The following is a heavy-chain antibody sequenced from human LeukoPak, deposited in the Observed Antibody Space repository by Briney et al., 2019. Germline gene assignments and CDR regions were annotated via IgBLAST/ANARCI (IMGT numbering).Heavy chain of an antibody. Sequence: SETLSLTCTVSGGSISGYYWSWLRQPPGKGLEWIGYIHYSGSTNYNPSLKSRVTISLDTSKKQFFLRLSSVTAADTAVYYCAMYYSFFDYCGQGTLVTVSS. J-gene: IGHJ4*02. V-gene: IGHV4-59*08. CDR1: GGSISGYY. CDR3: AMYYSFFDY. D-gene: IGHD2/OR15-2a*01. CDR2: IHYSGST.